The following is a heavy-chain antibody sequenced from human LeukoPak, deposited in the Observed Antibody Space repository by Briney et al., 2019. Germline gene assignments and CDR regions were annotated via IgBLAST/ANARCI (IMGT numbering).Heavy chain of an antibody. CDR1: GFTFSSCG. Sequence: PGGSLRLSCAASGFTFSSCGFNWVRQAPGKGLEWVSSIGPTGTDRYYADSVRGRFTISRDNAKNSMYLQMDSLRDEDTAVYYCATETIGRHYDYWGQGTLLIVSS. J-gene: IGHJ4*02. CDR2: IGPTGTDR. D-gene: IGHD1-14*01. CDR3: ATETIGRHYDY. V-gene: IGHV3-21*01.